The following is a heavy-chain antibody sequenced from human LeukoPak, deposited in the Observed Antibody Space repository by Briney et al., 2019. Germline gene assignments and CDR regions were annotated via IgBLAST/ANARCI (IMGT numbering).Heavy chain of an antibody. D-gene: IGHD1-26*01. CDR1: GGSFSGYY. CDR2: INHSGST. CDR3: AGGIVGATAVDY. J-gene: IGHJ4*02. Sequence: PSETLSLTCAVYGGSFSGYYWSWIRQPPGKGLEWIGEINHSGSTNYNPSLKSRVTISVDTSKNQFSLKLSSVTAADTAVYYCAGGIVGATAVDYWGQGTLVTVSS. V-gene: IGHV4-34*01.